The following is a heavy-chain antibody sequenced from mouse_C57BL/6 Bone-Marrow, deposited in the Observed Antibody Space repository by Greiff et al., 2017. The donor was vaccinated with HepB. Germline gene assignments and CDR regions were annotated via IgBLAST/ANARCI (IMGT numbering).Heavy chain of an antibody. V-gene: IGHV1-81*01. CDR2: IYPRSGNT. J-gene: IGHJ2*01. Sequence: QVQLQQSGAELARPGASVKLSCKASGYTFTSYGISWVKQRTGQGLEWIGEIYPRSGNTYYNEKFKGKATLTADKSSSPAYMELRSLTSEDSAVYFGAITTVVAPTFYFDYWGQGTTLTVSS. D-gene: IGHD1-1*01. CDR3: AITTVVAPTFYFDY. CDR1: GYTFTSYG.